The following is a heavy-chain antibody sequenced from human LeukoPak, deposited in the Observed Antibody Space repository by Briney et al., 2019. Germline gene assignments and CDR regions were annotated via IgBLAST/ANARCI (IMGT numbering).Heavy chain of an antibody. V-gene: IGHV1-69*02. Sequence: SVKVSCKASGYTFTGYYMHWVRQAPGQGLEWMGRIIPILGIANYAQKFQGRVTITADKSTSTAYMELSSLRSEDTAVYYCAIMDGDYVSDYWGQGTLVTVSS. J-gene: IGHJ4*02. D-gene: IGHD4-17*01. CDR1: GYTFTGYY. CDR2: IIPILGIA. CDR3: AIMDGDYVSDY.